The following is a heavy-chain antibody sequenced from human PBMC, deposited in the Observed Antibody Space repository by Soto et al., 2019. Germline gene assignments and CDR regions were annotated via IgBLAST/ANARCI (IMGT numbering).Heavy chain of an antibody. Sequence: EVQLVESGGGLVTPGGSLRLSCAASGFTFSSYNMNWVRQAPGKGLEWVSSISSSSSYIYYADSLKGRFTISRDNAKNSLYLQMSSLRAEDTAVYYCESTRRDGYNNHYYYYGMDVWGQGTTVKVSS. CDR2: ISSSSSYI. CDR3: ESTRRDGYNNHYYYYGMDV. D-gene: IGHD5-12*01. CDR1: GFTFSSYN. J-gene: IGHJ6*02. V-gene: IGHV3-21*01.